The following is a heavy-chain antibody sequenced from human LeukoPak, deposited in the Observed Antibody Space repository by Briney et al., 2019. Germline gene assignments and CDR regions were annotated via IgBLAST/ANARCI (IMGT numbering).Heavy chain of an antibody. CDR1: GFTFSSYA. V-gene: IGHV3-30*04. J-gene: IGHJ4*02. CDR2: ISYDGSNK. Sequence: GGSLRLSCAASGFTFSSYAMHWVRQAPGKGLGWVAVISYDGSNKYYADFVKGRFTISRDNSKNTLYLQMNSLRAEDTAVYYCARDQAGSGHYADYWGQGTLVTVSS. CDR3: ARDQAGSGHYADY. D-gene: IGHD3-10*01.